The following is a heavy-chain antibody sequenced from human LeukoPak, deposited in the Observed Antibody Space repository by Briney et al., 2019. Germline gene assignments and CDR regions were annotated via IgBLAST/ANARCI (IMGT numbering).Heavy chain of an antibody. CDR1: GYTFTSNY. Sequence: ASVKVSCKAFGYTFTSNYMHWVRLAPGQGPEWMGVISPSGGSTTYAQKFQGRVTLTRDMSTSTDYLELSSLRSEDTAVYYCASLSGQWLVGYYFDYWGQGTLVTVSS. D-gene: IGHD6-19*01. V-gene: IGHV1-46*01. CDR2: ISPSGGST. J-gene: IGHJ4*02. CDR3: ASLSGQWLVGYYFDY.